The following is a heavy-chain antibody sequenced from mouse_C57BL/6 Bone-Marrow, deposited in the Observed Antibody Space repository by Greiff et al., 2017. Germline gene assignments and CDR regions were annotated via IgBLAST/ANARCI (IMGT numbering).Heavy chain of an antibody. CDR3: ARGGNYLFAY. J-gene: IGHJ3*01. CDR1: GFTFSDYG. D-gene: IGHD2-1*01. CDR2: ISSGSSTI. Sequence: EVQGVESGGGLVKPGGSLTLSCAASGFTFSDYGMHWVRQAPGKGLEWVAYISSGSSTIYYADTVKGRFTISRDNAKNTLFLQMTSLRSEDTAMYYCARGGNYLFAYWGRGTLVTVSA. V-gene: IGHV5-17*01.